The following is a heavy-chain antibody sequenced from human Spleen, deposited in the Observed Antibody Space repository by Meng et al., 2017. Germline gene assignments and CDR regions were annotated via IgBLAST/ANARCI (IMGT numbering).Heavy chain of an antibody. D-gene: IGHD6-13*01. Sequence: GESLKISCAASGFTFSTYNMNWVRQAPGKGLEWVSSISSSSTYIYYADSLKGRFTISRDNAKNSLYLQMNSLRAEDTAVYYCASEQQLGKSLDYWGQGTLVTVSS. CDR3: ASEQQLGKSLDY. CDR2: ISSSSTYI. J-gene: IGHJ4*02. CDR1: GFTFSTYN. V-gene: IGHV3-21*01.